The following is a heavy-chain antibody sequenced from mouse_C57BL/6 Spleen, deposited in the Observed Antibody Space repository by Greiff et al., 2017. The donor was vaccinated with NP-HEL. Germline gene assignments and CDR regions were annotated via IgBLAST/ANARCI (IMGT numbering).Heavy chain of an antibody. CDR3: ARDYYGSSLN. D-gene: IGHD1-1*01. V-gene: IGHV1-61*01. Sequence: QVQLQQPGAELVRPGSSVKLSCKASGYTFTSYWMDWVKQRPGHGLDWIGNIYPSDSETHYNQKFKDKATLTVDKSSSTAYMQLSSLTSEDTAVYYCARDYYGSSLNWGQGTTLTVSS. CDR1: GYTFTSYW. CDR2: IYPSDSET. J-gene: IGHJ2*01.